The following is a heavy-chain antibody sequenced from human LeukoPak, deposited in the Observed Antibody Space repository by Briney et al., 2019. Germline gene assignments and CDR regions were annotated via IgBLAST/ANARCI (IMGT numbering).Heavy chain of an antibody. Sequence: GGSLRLSCAASGFTFSSYAMHWARQAPGKGLEWVSTITGSGGDTYYADSVKGRFTISRDNSKNTPYLQMNSLRAEDTAIYYCAKDPYVGGGYHFDSWGQGSLVTVSS. D-gene: IGHD3-22*01. CDR2: ITGSGGDT. CDR1: GFTFSSYA. CDR3: AKDPYVGGGYHFDS. J-gene: IGHJ4*02. V-gene: IGHV3-23*01.